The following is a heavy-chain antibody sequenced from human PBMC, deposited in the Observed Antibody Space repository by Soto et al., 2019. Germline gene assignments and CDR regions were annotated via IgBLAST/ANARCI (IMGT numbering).Heavy chain of an antibody. J-gene: IGHJ5*02. CDR1: GYTFTSYG. CDR3: SRGDYAGPGGPYNWFDP. D-gene: IGHD4-17*01. Sequence: QVQLVQSGAEVKKPGASVKVSCKASGYTFTSYGISWVRQAPGQGLEWMGWISAYNGNTNYAQKLQGRVTMTPDTSTSTAYVELRSLRSDDTAVYYCSRGDYAGPGGPYNWFDPWGQGTLVIVSS. V-gene: IGHV1-18*01. CDR2: ISAYNGNT.